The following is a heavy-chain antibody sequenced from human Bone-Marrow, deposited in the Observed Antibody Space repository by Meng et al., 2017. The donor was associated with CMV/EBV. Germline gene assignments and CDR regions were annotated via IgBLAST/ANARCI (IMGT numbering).Heavy chain of an antibody. V-gene: IGHV1-46*01. CDR2: IKPSGGGT. CDR1: GYTVTSYY. CDR3: AREDLVDGSGNYFGY. Sequence: SGYTVTSYYLHWVRQAPGQGLEWRGVIKPSGGGTNYAQKFQGRVTMTSDTSTSTVYMELSSLRSEDTAMYYCAREDLVDGSGNYFGYWGQGTLVTVSS. J-gene: IGHJ4*02. D-gene: IGHD3-10*01.